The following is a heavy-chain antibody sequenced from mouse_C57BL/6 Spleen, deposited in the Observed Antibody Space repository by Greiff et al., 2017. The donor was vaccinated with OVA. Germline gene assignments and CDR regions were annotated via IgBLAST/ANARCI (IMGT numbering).Heavy chain of an antibody. V-gene: IGHV1-75*01. CDR1: GYTFTDYY. CDR3: ARRGLRFEYFAY. CDR2: IFPGSGST. J-gene: IGHJ2*01. Sequence: QVQLQQSGPELVKPGASVKISCKASGYTFTDYYINWVKQRPGQGLEWIGWIFPGSGSTYYNEKFKGKATLTVDTSSSTAYMLLSRLTSEASAVYLVARRGLRFEYFAYWGQGTTLTVSA. D-gene: IGHD1-1*01.